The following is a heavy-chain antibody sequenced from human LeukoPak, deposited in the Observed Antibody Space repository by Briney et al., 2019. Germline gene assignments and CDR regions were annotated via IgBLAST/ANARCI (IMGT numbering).Heavy chain of an antibody. Sequence: GGSLRLSCAVSGFTFSSDSMNWVRQAPGKGLEWVSSISSGSNYIYYADSVKGRFTISRDNAKNSLYLQMNSLRAEDTAVYYCARDRAIILFGAFDIWGQGTMVTVSS. D-gene: IGHD3-3*01. CDR2: ISSGSNYI. CDR3: ARDRAIILFGAFDI. CDR1: GFTFSSDS. V-gene: IGHV3-21*01. J-gene: IGHJ3*02.